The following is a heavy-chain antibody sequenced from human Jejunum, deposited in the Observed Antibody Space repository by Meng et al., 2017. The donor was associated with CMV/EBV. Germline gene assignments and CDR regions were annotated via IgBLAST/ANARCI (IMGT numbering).Heavy chain of an antibody. Sequence: SVYALRCARQSTGQCLEWVFVWQYEGCYESYADSVYALFAMSRDNPSTEPYLQMNSLRPAGMAIYYCAMYRGSGSWWYWHFDLWGRGTLVTVSS. CDR3: AMYRGSGSWWYWHFDL. CDR2: WQYEGCYE. J-gene: IGHJ2*01. V-gene: IGHV3-30*09. D-gene: IGHD6-13*01. CDR1: SVYA.